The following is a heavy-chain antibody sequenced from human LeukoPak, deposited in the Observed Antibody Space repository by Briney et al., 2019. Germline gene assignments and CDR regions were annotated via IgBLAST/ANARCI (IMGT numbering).Heavy chain of an antibody. Sequence: GGSLRLSCAVSGFTFSSYAMSWVRQAPGKGLEWVSVIGNGGRSTYYADSVKGRFTISRDNSKNTLYLQMNSLRAEDTAVYYCARGPCSSTSCSDPPDIWGQGTMVTVSS. J-gene: IGHJ3*02. CDR3: ARGPCSSTSCSDPPDI. CDR1: GFTFSSYA. V-gene: IGHV3-23*01. D-gene: IGHD2-2*01. CDR2: IGNGGRST.